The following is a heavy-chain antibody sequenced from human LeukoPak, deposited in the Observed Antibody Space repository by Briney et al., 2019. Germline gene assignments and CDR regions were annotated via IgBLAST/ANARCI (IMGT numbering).Heavy chain of an antibody. V-gene: IGHV1-69*05. D-gene: IGHD3-3*01. CDR1: GGTFTSNG. Sequence: ASVKVSCKASGGTFTSNGIVWVRQAPGQGLEWMGGIIPIFGTANYAQKFQGRVTITTDESTSTAYMELSSLRSEDTAVYHCASWFRDFWSGYPWPYFDYXGQVXLVTVSS. J-gene: IGHJ4*02. CDR2: IIPIFGTA. CDR3: ASWFRDFWSGYPWPYFDY.